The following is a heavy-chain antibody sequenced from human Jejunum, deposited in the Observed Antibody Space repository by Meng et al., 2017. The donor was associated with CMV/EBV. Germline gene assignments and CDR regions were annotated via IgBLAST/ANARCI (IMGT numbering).Heavy chain of an antibody. J-gene: IGHJ4*02. D-gene: IGHD5-24*01. V-gene: IGHV1-2*06. CDR3: ARSETQLYLDY. Sequence: SCKASEYTFIGYYINWVRQAPGQGLEWMGRINPNSGATNDAQNFQGRVTMTRDTSISTAYMELSSLKSDDTAFYFCARSETQLYLDYWGQGTLVTVSS. CDR2: INPNSGAT. CDR1: EYTFIGYY.